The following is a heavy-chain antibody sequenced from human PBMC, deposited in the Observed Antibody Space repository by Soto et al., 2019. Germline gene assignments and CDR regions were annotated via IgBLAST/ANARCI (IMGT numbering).Heavy chain of an antibody. V-gene: IGHV1-3*01. CDR2: IDAANGNT. J-gene: IGHJ4*02. D-gene: IGHD3-9*01. Sequence: VKVSCKGSGYTFTGYAMHWVRKAHGQRIEWKGKIDAANGNTKYSQKFQGRVTITRATSASAAYMELSTLGSEYSSIYYCARSEPVYSTFDYWGQGTLVTVSS. CDR3: ARSEPVYSTFDY. CDR1: GYTFTGYA.